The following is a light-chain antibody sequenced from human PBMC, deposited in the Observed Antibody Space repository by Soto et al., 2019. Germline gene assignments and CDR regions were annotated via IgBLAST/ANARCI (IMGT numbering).Light chain of an antibody. CDR1: QSVSSIY. J-gene: IGKJ4*01. CDR3: QQYGSSALT. V-gene: IGKV3-20*01. CDR2: GAS. Sequence: EIVLTQSPGTLSLSPGERATLSCMASQSVSSIYLAWYQQKPGQAPRLLIYGASSRPTGIPDRFSGSGSGTDFTLTISRLEPEDFAVYYCQQYGSSALTFGGGTKVEIK.